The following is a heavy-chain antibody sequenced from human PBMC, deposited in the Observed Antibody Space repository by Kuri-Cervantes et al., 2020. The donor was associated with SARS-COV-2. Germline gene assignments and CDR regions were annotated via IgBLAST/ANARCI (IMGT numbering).Heavy chain of an antibody. CDR1: GFTFSSYW. J-gene: IGHJ4*02. CDR3: ASGGDCSSTSCYRAEVN. V-gene: IGHV3-7*01. D-gene: IGHD2-2*02. CDR2: IKQDGSEK. Sequence: GESLKISCAASGFTFSSYWMSWVRQAPGKGLEWVANIKQDGSEKYYVDSVKGRFTISRDNAKTSLYLQMNSLRAEDTAVYYCASGGDCSSTSCYRAEVNWGQGTLVTVSS.